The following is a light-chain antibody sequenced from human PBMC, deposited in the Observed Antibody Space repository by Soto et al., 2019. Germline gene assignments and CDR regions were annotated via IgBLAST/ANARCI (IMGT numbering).Light chain of an antibody. CDR1: QSIASN. J-gene: IGKJ1*01. Sequence: EIVMTQSPATLSVSPGERATLFCRASQSIASNLAWYQQKPGQAPRLLMYGASTRATGVPGRFSGSGSGTEFTLSISSLQSEDFAVYYCQQYNRWPPWTFGQGTKVEI. CDR3: QQYNRWPPWT. V-gene: IGKV3-15*01. CDR2: GAS.